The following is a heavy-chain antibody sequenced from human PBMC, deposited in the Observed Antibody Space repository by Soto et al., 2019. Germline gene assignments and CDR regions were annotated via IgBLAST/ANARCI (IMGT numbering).Heavy chain of an antibody. Sequence: QVQLQESGPGLVQPSETLSLTCTVSGGSITGYYWSWIRQPPGKGPEWIGNIHYSGSTNYNPSLKSRFTIQGTTSKTQFSLGLSSVTAAETAVYYCARLSYYSTPRRFDPWGQGTLVTVSS. CDR1: GGSITGYY. J-gene: IGHJ5*02. D-gene: IGHD4-4*01. V-gene: IGHV4-59*08. CDR3: ARLSYYSTPRRFDP. CDR2: IHYSGST.